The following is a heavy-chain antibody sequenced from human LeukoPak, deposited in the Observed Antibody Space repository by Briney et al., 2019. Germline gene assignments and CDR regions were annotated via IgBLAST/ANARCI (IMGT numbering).Heavy chain of an antibody. CDR3: ARDSLAAAGGDWFDP. D-gene: IGHD6-13*01. Sequence: SETLSLTCTVSGGSISSYYWSWIRQPAGKGLEWIGRIYTSRSTNYNPSLKSRVTMSVDTSKNQFSLKLSSVTAADTVVYYCARDSLAAAGGDWFDPWGQGTLVTVSS. CDR1: GGSISSYY. V-gene: IGHV4-4*07. CDR2: IYTSRST. J-gene: IGHJ5*02.